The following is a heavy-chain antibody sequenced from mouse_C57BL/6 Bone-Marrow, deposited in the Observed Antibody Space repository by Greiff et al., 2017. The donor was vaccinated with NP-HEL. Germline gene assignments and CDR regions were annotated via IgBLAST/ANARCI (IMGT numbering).Heavy chain of an antibody. CDR1: GYTFTDYN. D-gene: IGHD2-5*01. V-gene: IGHV1-18*01. CDR2: INPNNGGT. Sequence: EVQLQQSGPELVKPGASVKIPCKASGYTFTDYNMDWVKQSHGKSLEWIGDINPNNGGTIYNQKFKGKATLTVDKSSSTAYMELRSLTSEDTAVYYCARFDSNYRYFDVWGTGTAVTVSS. J-gene: IGHJ1*03. CDR3: ARFDSNYRYFDV.